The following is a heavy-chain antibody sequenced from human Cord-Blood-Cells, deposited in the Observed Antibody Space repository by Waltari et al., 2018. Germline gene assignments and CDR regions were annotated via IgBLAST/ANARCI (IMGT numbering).Heavy chain of an antibody. CDR1: GFTFSNAW. CDR3: TTGDLDAFDI. Sequence: EVQLVESGGGLVKPGGSLRLSCAASGFTFSNAWMSWVRQAPGKGLEVVGRNKSKTDGGTTDYAAPVKGRFTISRDDSKNTLYLQMNSLKTEDTAVYYCTTGDLDAFDIWGQGTMVTVSS. CDR2: NKSKTDGGTT. J-gene: IGHJ3*02. V-gene: IGHV3-15*01.